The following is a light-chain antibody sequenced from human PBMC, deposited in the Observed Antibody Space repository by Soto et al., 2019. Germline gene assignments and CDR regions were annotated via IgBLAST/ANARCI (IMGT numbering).Light chain of an antibody. CDR3: HQYNKWPLT. J-gene: IGKJ4*01. Sequence: EIVMTQSPATLSVSPGERATLSCRASQSVSSNLAWYQHKFGQAPRLLIYGASTRATGIPARFSGSGSGTEFTLTISSLQSEDFVVYYCHQYNKWPLTFGGGTKVEIK. CDR2: GAS. CDR1: QSVSSN. V-gene: IGKV3-15*01.